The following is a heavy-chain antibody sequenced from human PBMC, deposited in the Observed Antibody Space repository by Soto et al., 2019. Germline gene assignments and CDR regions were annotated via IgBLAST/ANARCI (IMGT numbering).Heavy chain of an antibody. V-gene: IGHV1-69*01. CDR3: ARDGSRISCTYYYYYGMDV. CDR2: IIPLFGTT. D-gene: IGHD2-2*01. CDR1: GGIFTSFA. Sequence: QVQPVQSGAEVKKPGSSVKVSCKASGGIFTSFAISWVRQAPGQGLEWMGGIIPLFGTTNYAQKFQGRVTITADESTRTAYMELSSLRSEDTAVYYCARDGSRISCTYYYYYGMDVWGQGTTVTVSS. J-gene: IGHJ6*02.